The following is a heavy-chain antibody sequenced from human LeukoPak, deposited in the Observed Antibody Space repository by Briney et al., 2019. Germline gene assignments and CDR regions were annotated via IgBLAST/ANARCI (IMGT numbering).Heavy chain of an antibody. V-gene: IGHV3-30*18. CDR3: AKYQDSSTWGGNYFDY. Sequence: GRSLRLSCAASGFTFSSYGMHWVRQAPGKGLEWVAVISYDGSNKYYADSVKGRFTISRDNSKNTLYLQMNSLRAEDTAVYYCAKYQDSSTWGGNYFDYWGQGTLVTVSS. D-gene: IGHD2-2*01. J-gene: IGHJ4*02. CDR2: ISYDGSNK. CDR1: GFTFSSYG.